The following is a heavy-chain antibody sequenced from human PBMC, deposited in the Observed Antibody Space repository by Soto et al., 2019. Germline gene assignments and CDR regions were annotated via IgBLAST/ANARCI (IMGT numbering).Heavy chain of an antibody. CDR2: IYDSGST. D-gene: IGHD4-17*01. Sequence: SETLSLTCTVSGGSISSGGYSWSWIRQPPGKGLEWIGYIYDSGSTYYNPSLKSRVTISVDRSKNQFSLKLSSVTAADTAVYYCARGALRWSTSWDFDYWGQGTLVTVSS. CDR1: GGSISSGGYS. V-gene: IGHV4-30-2*01. J-gene: IGHJ4*02. CDR3: ARGALRWSTSWDFDY.